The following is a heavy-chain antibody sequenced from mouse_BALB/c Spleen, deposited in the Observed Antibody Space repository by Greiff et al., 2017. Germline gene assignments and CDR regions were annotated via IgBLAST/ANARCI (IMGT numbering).Heavy chain of an antibody. CDR2: ISDGGSYT. CDR3: ARGKVTTATAMDY. D-gene: IGHD1-2*01. Sequence: EVKLVESGGGLVKPGGSLKLSCAASGFTFSDYYMYWVRQTPEKRLEWVATISDGGSYTYYPDSVKGRFTISRDNAKNNLYLQMSSLKSEDTAMYYCARGKVTTATAMDYWGQGTSVTVSS. CDR1: GFTFSDYY. J-gene: IGHJ4*01. V-gene: IGHV5-4*02.